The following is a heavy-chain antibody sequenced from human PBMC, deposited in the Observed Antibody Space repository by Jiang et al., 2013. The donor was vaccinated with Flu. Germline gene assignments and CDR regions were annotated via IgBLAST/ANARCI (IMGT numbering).Heavy chain of an antibody. CDR2: YNHSGST. Sequence: LLKPSETLSLTCAVYGGSFSGYYWSWIRQPPGKGRGVDWGKYNHSGSTNYNPSLKSRVTISVDTSKNQFSLKLSSVTAADTAVYYCARTTTVVTPDAFVYLGPRDNGHRLF. CDR3: ARTTTVVTPDAFVY. CDR1: GGSFSGYY. J-gene: IGHJ3*02. V-gene: IGHV4-34*01. D-gene: IGHD4-23*01.